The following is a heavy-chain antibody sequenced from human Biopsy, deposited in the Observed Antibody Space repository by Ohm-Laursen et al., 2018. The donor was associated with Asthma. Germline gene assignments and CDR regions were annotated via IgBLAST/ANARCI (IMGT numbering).Heavy chain of an antibody. CDR1: GFAVSRDY. J-gene: IGHJ4*02. D-gene: IGHD3-22*01. V-gene: IGHV3-53*01. CDR2: IYSGGTS. CDR3: ARGDSSNWSHYYFDY. Sequence: GSLRLSCTASGFAVSRDYMFWVRQAPGKGLEWVSVIYSGGTSHTADSVRGRFTISRDYSKNTLYLQMHSLRAEDTAVYYCARGDSSNWSHYYFDYWDQGTLVTVSS.